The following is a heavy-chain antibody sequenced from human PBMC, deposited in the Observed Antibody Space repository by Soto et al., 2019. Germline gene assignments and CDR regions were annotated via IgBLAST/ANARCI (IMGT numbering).Heavy chain of an antibody. V-gene: IGHV3-23*01. D-gene: IGHD2-15*01. CDR2: ISGSGGST. CDR3: AKAAPYCSGGSSPSCFDY. Sequence: PGGSLRLSCAAPGFTFSSYAMSWVRQAPGKGLEWVSAISGSGGSTYYADSVKGRFTISRDNSKNTLYLQMNSLRAEDTAVYYCAKAAPYCSGGSSPSCFDYWGQGTLVTVSS. J-gene: IGHJ4*02. CDR1: GFTFSSYA.